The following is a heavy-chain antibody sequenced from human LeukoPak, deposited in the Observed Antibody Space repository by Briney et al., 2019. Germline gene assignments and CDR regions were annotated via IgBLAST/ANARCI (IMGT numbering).Heavy chain of an antibody. V-gene: IGHV1-18*01. J-gene: IGHJ4*02. CDR3: ARAERGWKQSGYYFDY. CDR2: ISAYNGNT. CDR1: GYTFTSYG. Sequence: ASVKVSCKASGYTFTSYGISWVRQAPGQGLEWMGWISAYNGNTNYAQKLQGRVAMTTDTSTSTAYMELRSLRSDDTAVYYCARAERGWKQSGYYFDYWGQGTLVTVSS. D-gene: IGHD1-1*01.